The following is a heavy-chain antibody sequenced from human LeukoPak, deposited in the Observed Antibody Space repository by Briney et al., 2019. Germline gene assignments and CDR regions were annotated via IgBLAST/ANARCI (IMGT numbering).Heavy chain of an antibody. CDR3: ARERHLDY. CDR2: TGLNSVNT. D-gene: IGHD6-25*01. CDR1: GFTFSRHA. V-gene: IGHV3-23*01. Sequence: GGSLRLSCAASGFTFSRHAMSWVRQAPGKGLEWVSTTGLNSVNTLCAESVQGRFSISRDNSKNTLDLQMDNLRAEDTAVYYCARERHLDYWGQGTLVTVSS. J-gene: IGHJ4*02.